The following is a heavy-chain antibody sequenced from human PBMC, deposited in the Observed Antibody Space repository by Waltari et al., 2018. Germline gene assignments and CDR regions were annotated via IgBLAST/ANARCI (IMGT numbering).Heavy chain of an antibody. J-gene: IGHJ4*02. CDR2: VSDDESRI. CDR3: VRGFSTSPSSY. Sequence: EVQLVESGGGLVQPGESLRLSCAASGFTFGSFWMHWVRGVLGKALVMDSSVSDDESRIVDTGSVKSRFTIYRANAKNTLYLQMSRLRGDDTAVYYCVRGFSTSPSSYWGQGALVTVSS. D-gene: IGHD2-2*01. CDR1: GFTFGSFW. V-gene: IGHV3-74*01.